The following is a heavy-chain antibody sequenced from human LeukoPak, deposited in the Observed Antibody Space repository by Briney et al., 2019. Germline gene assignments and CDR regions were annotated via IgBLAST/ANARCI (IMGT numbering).Heavy chain of an antibody. V-gene: IGHV3-30*04. CDR2: VSYDGSNK. J-gene: IGHJ4*02. D-gene: IGHD4-11*01. CDR1: GFTFSSYA. Sequence: PGGSLTLSCAASGFTFSSYAMHWVRQAPGKGLEWVAVVSYDGSNKDYADSVKGRFTVSRDNSKKTVYLQMNSLRVEDTAVYYCAKDAQRGFDFSNSLESWGQGTLVTASS. CDR3: AKDAQRGFDFSNSLES.